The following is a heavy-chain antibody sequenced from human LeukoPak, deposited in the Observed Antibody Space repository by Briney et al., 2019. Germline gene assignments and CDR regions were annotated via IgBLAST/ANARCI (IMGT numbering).Heavy chain of an antibody. D-gene: IGHD3-3*01. CDR3: ARGSADFWSGCDY. CDR2: INPNSGGT. CDR1: GYTFTGFY. J-gene: IGHJ4*02. Sequence: ASVKVSCKASGYTFTGFYMHWVRQAPGQGLEWMGWINPNSGGTNYAQKFQGRVTMTRDTSISTAYMELSRLRSDDTAVYYCARGSADFWSGCDYWGQGTLVTVSS. V-gene: IGHV1-2*02.